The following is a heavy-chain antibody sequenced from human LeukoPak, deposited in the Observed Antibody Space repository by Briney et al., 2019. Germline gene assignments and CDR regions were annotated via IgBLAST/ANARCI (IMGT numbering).Heavy chain of an antibody. J-gene: IGHJ4*02. V-gene: IGHV1-2*02. CDR1: GYTFTGYY. Sequence: ASVKVSCKASGYTFTGYYMHWVRQAPGQGLEWMGWINPNHGDTNYAQKFQDRVSMTRDTSISAAYMHLSRLRSADTAVYYCARSPHILTGENFDYWGQGTLLTVSS. CDR3: ARSPHILTGENFDY. CDR2: INPNHGDT. D-gene: IGHD3-9*01.